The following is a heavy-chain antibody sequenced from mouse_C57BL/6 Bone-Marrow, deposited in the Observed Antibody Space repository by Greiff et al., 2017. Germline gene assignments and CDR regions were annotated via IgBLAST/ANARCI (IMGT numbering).Heavy chain of an antibody. Sequence: QVQLKESGAELVRPGTSVTMSCKASGYTFTNYWIGWAKQRPGHGLEWIGDIYPGGGYTNYNEKFKGKATLTADKSSSTAYMQFSSLTSEDSAVYYCAVYSSWYFDVWGTGTTVTVSS. CDR3: AVYSSWYFDV. D-gene: IGHD2-5*01. J-gene: IGHJ1*03. CDR1: GYTFTNYW. CDR2: IYPGGGYT. V-gene: IGHV1-63*01.